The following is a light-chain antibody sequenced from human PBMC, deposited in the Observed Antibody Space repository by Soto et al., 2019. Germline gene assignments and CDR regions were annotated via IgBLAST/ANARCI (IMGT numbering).Light chain of an antibody. CDR3: QQRSNWPPVT. J-gene: IGKJ4*01. Sequence: EIVMTQSPATLSVSPGERASLSCRASQSVSSNLAWYRQKPGQAPRLLIYDASNRATGIPARFSGSGSGTDFTLTISSLEPEDFGVYYCQQRSNWPPVTFGGGTKV. CDR2: DAS. CDR1: QSVSSN. V-gene: IGKV3-11*01.